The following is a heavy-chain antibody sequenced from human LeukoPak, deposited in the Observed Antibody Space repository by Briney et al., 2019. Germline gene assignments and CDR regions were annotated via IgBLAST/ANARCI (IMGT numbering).Heavy chain of an antibody. Sequence: SVTVSCTASGGTFSSYAISWVRQAPGQGLEWMGGIIPIFGTANYAQKFQGRVTITADKSTSTAYMELSSLRSEDTAVYYCARDNGWQYCSGGSCYLLDYWGQGTLVTVSS. CDR2: IIPIFGTA. D-gene: IGHD2-15*01. V-gene: IGHV1-69*06. CDR3: ARDNGWQYCSGGSCYLLDY. CDR1: GGTFSSYA. J-gene: IGHJ4*02.